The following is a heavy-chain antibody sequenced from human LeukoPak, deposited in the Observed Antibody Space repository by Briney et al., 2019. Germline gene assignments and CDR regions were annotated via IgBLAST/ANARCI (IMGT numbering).Heavy chain of an antibody. CDR3: ARTFIGSGWYDSY. CDR1: GFTFSDYY. CDR2: ISSSGSTI. Sequence: PGGSLRLSCAASGFTFSDYYMSWIRQAPGKGLERVSYISSSGSTIYYADSVKGRFTISRDNAKNSLYLQMNSPRAEDTAVYYCARTFIGSGWYDSYWGQGTLVTVSS. V-gene: IGHV3-11*01. J-gene: IGHJ4*02. D-gene: IGHD6-19*01.